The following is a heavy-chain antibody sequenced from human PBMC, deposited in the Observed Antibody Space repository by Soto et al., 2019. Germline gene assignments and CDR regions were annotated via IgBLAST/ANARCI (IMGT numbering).Heavy chain of an antibody. V-gene: IGHV4-39*01. D-gene: IGHD3-3*01. CDR3: ARKVYYDFWSGLTHYMDV. J-gene: IGHJ6*03. Sequence: SETLSLTCTVSGGSISSSSYYWGWIRQPPGKGLEWIGSIYYSGSTYYNPSLKSRVTISVDTSKNQFSLKLSSVTAADTAAYYCARKVYYDFWSGLTHYMDVWGKGTTVTVSS. CDR2: IYYSGST. CDR1: GGSISSSSYY.